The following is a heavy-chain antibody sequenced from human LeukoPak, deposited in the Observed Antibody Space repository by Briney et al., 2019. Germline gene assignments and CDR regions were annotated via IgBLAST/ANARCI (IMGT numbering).Heavy chain of an antibody. V-gene: IGHV3-23*01. CDR3: ARAMPGFDY. D-gene: IGHD2-2*01. Sequence: PGGSLRLSCAASGFTFSSYAMSWVRQAPGKGLEWVSAISGSGGSTYYADSVKGRFTISRDNAKNSLYLQMDSLRAEDTAVYYCARAMPGFDYWGQGTLVTVSS. CDR2: ISGSGGST. CDR1: GFTFSSYA. J-gene: IGHJ4*02.